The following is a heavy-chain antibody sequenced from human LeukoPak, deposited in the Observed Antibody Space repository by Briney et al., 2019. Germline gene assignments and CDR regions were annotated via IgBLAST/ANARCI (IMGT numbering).Heavy chain of an antibody. D-gene: IGHD4-11*01. Sequence: KPSETLSLTCTVSGGSISSYYWSWIRQPAGNGLEWIGRIYTSGSTNYNPSLKSRVTMSVDTTKNQFSLKLSSVTSADTAVYYCARDPRATVTTSYYMDVWGKGSTVTVSS. J-gene: IGHJ6*03. CDR2: IYTSGST. CDR1: GGSISSYY. V-gene: IGHV4-4*07. CDR3: ARDPRATVTTSYYMDV.